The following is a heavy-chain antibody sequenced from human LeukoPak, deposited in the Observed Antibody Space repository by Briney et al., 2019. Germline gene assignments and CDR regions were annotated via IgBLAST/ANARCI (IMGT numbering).Heavy chain of an antibody. D-gene: IGHD6-6*01. J-gene: IGHJ4*02. CDR3: AEGYWSSYYFDD. V-gene: IGHV3-9*01. CDR1: GFSFDDYA. Sequence: PGGSLRLSCAASGFSFDDYAMHWVRQAPGKGLEWVSGISWNSDSIGYADSVKGRFTISRDNAKNSLFLQMNSLRAEDTALYYCAEGYWSSYYFDDWGQGTLVTVSS. CDR2: ISWNSDSI.